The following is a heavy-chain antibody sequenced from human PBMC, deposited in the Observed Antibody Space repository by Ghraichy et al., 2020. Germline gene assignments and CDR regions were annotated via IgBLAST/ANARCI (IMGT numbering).Heavy chain of an antibody. CDR3: ANILTGYRDY. CDR1: GFTFSSYW. D-gene: IGHD3-9*01. J-gene: IGHJ4*02. Sequence: GESLNISCAASGFTFSSYWMSWVRQAPGKGLEWVANIKQDGSEKYYVDSVKGRFTISRDNAKNSLYLQMNSLRAEDTAVYYCANILTGYRDYWGQGTLVTVSS. V-gene: IGHV3-7*01. CDR2: IKQDGSEK.